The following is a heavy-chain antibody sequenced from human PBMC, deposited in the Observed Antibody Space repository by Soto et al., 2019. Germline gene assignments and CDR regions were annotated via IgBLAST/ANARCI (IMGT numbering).Heavy chain of an antibody. J-gene: IGHJ6*02. CDR2: ISAYNGNT. CDR3: ARDGPDIVATIRSFYYYYGMDV. V-gene: IGHV1-18*01. Sequence: QVQLVQSGAEVKKPGASVKVSCKASGYTFTSYGISWVRQAPGQGLEWMGWISAYNGNTNYAQKLQGRVTMTTDTSTNTAYMELRSPRSDDTAVYYCARDGPDIVATIRSFYYYYGMDVWGQGTTVTVSS. D-gene: IGHD5-12*01. CDR1: GYTFTSYG.